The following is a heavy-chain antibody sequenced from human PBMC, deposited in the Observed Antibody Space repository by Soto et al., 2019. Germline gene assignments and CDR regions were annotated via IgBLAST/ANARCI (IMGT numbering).Heavy chain of an antibody. J-gene: IGHJ4*01. CDR1: GYTFTTYG. Sequence: QVQLVQSGAELKKPGASVKVSCKASGYTFTTYGITWVRQDPGQGLEWMGWISAYRGNTNYSQKLQGRLTVTTDTSTNTAYMDLRSLRSDDTAVYYCARVVKAGDYGDYGRYYFDYWGHGTLVTVSS. V-gene: IGHV1-18*04. CDR2: ISAYRGNT. D-gene: IGHD4-17*01. CDR3: ARVVKAGDYGDYGRYYFDY.